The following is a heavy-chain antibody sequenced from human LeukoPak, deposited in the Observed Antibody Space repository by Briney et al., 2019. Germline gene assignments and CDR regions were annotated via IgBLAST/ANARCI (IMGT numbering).Heavy chain of an antibody. CDR1: GFTFSSYS. CDR2: ISSSSNTI. D-gene: IGHD5-18*01. J-gene: IGHJ4*02. CDR3: ARALSGITGYTYGRGIDY. Sequence: PGGSLRLSCAASGFTFSSYSMNWVRQAPGKGLEWVSYISSSSNTIHYAESVKGRFTISRDNAKNSLYLQMNSLRAEDTAVYYCARALSGITGYTYGRGIDYWGQGTLVTVSS. V-gene: IGHV3-48*01.